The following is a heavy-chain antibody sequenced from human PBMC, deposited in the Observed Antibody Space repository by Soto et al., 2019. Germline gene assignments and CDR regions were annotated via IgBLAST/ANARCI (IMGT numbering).Heavy chain of an antibody. CDR3: ARRYGGNFDY. CDR2: IYYSGST. Sequence: PSETLSLTCDVSGDTISTGGYTWAWIRQPPGKALKWIGYIYYSGSTNYNPSLKSRVTISVDTSKNQFSLKLSSVTAADTAVYYCARRYGGNFDYWGQGTLVTVSS. CDR1: GDTISTGGYT. J-gene: IGHJ4*02. D-gene: IGHD4-17*01. V-gene: IGHV4-61*08.